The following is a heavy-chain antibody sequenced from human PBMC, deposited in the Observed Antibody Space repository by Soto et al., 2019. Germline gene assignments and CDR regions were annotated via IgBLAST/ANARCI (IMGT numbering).Heavy chain of an antibody. J-gene: IGHJ4*02. Sequence: PGGSLRLSCAASGFTFSSYGMHWVRQAPGKGLEWVAIIWYDGSNKKYADSVKGRFTISRDNSKNTLYFQMNSLRAEDTAVYYCARDAGNYIPDYWGQGALVTVSS. CDR1: GFTFSSYG. CDR2: IWYDGSNK. V-gene: IGHV3-33*01. D-gene: IGHD4-4*01. CDR3: ARDAGNYIPDY.